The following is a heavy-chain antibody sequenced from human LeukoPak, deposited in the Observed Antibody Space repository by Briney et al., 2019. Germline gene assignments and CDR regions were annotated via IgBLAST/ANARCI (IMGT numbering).Heavy chain of an antibody. CDR3: ARGSLRSGSLIDY. CDR2: ISSSSVTT. CDR1: GFTFSHYS. J-gene: IGHJ4*02. V-gene: IGHV3-48*02. Sequence: GGSLRLSCAASGFTFSHYSMNWVRQAPGKGLEWVSYISSSSVTTYYADSVKGRFTVSRDNAKDSLNLQMNYLRDEDTAVYYCARGSLRSGSLIDYWGQGTLVTVSS. D-gene: IGHD6-19*01.